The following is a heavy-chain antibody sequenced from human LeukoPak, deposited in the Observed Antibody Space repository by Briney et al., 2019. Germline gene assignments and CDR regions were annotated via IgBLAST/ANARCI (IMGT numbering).Heavy chain of an antibody. J-gene: IGHJ4*02. Sequence: GGSLRLSCAASGFTFSSYAIHWVRQAPGKGLEWMAFMSYDGNNKYYADSVKGRFTVSRDSSKNTLYLQVDGLRAEDTAVYYCARFRTASVYDALGYWGQGTLVTVSS. CDR2: MSYDGNNK. D-gene: IGHD5/OR15-5a*01. CDR3: ARFRTASVYDALGY. V-gene: IGHV3-30*01. CDR1: GFTFSSYA.